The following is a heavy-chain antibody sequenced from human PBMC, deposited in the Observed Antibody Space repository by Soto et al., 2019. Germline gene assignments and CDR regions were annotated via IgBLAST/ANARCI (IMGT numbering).Heavy chain of an antibody. CDR1: GFTVSSNY. V-gene: IGHV3-66*01. Sequence: GGSLRLSCAASGFTVSSNYMSWVRQAPGKGLEWVSVIYSGGSTYYADSVKGRFTISRDNSKNTLYLQMNSLRAEDTAVYYCARDHIVATNYYYYYYGMDVWGQGTTVTVSS. D-gene: IGHD5-12*01. CDR3: ARDHIVATNYYYYYYGMDV. CDR2: IYSGGST. J-gene: IGHJ6*02.